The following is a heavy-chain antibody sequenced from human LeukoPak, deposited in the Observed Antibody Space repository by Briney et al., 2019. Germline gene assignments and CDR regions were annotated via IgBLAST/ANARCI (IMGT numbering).Heavy chain of an antibody. CDR3: AKDLFVYCTNGVCYSFDY. V-gene: IGHV3-30*02. D-gene: IGHD2-8*01. Sequence: GGSLRLSCAASGFTFSSYGMHWVRQAPGKGLEWVAFIRYDGSNKYYADSVKGRFTISRDNSKNTLYLQMNSLRAEDTAVYYCAKDLFVYCTNGVCYSFDYWGQGTLVTVSS. J-gene: IGHJ4*02. CDR1: GFTFSSYG. CDR2: IRYDGSNK.